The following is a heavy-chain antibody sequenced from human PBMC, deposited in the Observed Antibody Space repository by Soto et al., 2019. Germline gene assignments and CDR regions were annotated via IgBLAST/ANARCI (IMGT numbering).Heavy chain of an antibody. Sequence: GGSLRLSCAASGFTFSSYAMSWVRQAPGKGLEWVSAISGSGCSTYYADSVKGRFTISRDNSKNTLYLQMNSLRAEDTAVYYCAKDRHDFWSGSSHASFDYWGQGTLVTVSS. V-gene: IGHV3-23*01. CDR3: AKDRHDFWSGSSHASFDY. CDR2: ISGSGCST. D-gene: IGHD3-3*01. CDR1: GFTFSSYA. J-gene: IGHJ4*02.